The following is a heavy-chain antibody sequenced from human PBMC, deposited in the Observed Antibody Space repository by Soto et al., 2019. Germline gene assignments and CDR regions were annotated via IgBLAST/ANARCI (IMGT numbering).Heavy chain of an antibody. CDR1: GYTFTGYY. J-gene: IGHJ3*02. Sequence: ASVKVSCKASGYTFTGYYMHWVRQAPGQGLEWMGWINPNSGGTNYAQKFQGWVTMTRDTSISTAYMELSRLRSDDTAVYYCARRRLAARDAFDIWGQGTMVTVSS. CDR3: ARRRLAARDAFDI. CDR2: INPNSGGT. D-gene: IGHD6-6*01. V-gene: IGHV1-2*04.